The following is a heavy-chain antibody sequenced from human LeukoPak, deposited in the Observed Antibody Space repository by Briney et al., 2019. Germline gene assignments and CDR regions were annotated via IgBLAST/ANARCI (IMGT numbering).Heavy chain of an antibody. J-gene: IGHJ4*02. CDR3: ATGSSWAIDY. Sequence: GGSLRLSCAASGFTFSSYAMSWVRQAPGKGLEWVSAISGSGGSTYYADSVKGRFAISRDSAKNSLYLQMNSLRADDTAIYYCATGSSWAIDYWGQGTLVTVSS. V-gene: IGHV3-23*01. D-gene: IGHD6-13*01. CDR2: ISGSGGST. CDR1: GFTFSSYA.